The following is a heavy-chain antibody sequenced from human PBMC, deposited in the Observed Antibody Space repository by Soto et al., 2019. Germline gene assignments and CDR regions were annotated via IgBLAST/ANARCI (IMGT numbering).Heavy chain of an antibody. V-gene: IGHV3-21*01. CDR3: ARQKPVGATCFDY. Sequence: EVQLVESGGGLVKPGGSLRLSCAASGFTFSSYSMNWVRQAPGKGLEWVSSISSSSSYIYYADSVKGRFTISRDNAKNYLYLQMNSLRAEDTAVYYCARQKPVGATCFDYWGQGTLVTVSS. CDR2: ISSSSSYI. D-gene: IGHD1-26*01. J-gene: IGHJ4*02. CDR1: GFTFSSYS.